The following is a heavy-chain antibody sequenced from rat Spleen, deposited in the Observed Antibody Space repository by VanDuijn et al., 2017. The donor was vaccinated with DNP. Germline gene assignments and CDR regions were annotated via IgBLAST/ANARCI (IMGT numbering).Heavy chain of an antibody. V-gene: IGHV4-2*01. CDR2: INKDSSTI. CDR1: GFTFSNYG. D-gene: IGHD1-11*01. Sequence: EVQLVESGGGLVQPGRSMKLSCAASGFTFSNYGMAWVRQAPGKGLEWIGEINKDSSTIIYSPSLKDKSTISRDNAQNTLYLQMSKLGSEDTAIYYCTRGPNYGGWSDFFDYWGQGVLVTVSS. J-gene: IGHJ2*01. CDR3: TRGPNYGGWSDFFDY.